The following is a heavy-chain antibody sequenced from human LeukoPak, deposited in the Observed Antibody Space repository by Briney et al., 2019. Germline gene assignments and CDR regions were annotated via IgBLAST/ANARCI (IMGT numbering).Heavy chain of an antibody. CDR3: ARMRAAQTYDY. J-gene: IGHJ4*02. D-gene: IGHD6-13*01. CDR1: EFTLSNYW. Sequence: PGGSLRLSCAGAEFTLSNYWMRWVRQAPGQGLEWVANIRQDGNEKYYVDSVKGRFTISRDNAKNSLYLQMNSLRAEGTAVYYCARMRAAQTYDYWGQGTLVTVSS. V-gene: IGHV3-7*04. CDR2: IRQDGNEK.